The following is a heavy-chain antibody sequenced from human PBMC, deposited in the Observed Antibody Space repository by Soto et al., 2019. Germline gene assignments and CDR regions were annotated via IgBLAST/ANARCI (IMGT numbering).Heavy chain of an antibody. CDR2: IYYSGST. J-gene: IGHJ4*02. D-gene: IGHD3-16*01. CDR3: ARSPYVNYFDY. CDR1: GGSISSYY. V-gene: IGHV4-59*01. Sequence: SETLSLTCTVSGGSISSYYWSWIRQPPGKGLEWIGYIYYSGSTNYNPSLKSRVTISVDTSKNQFSLKLSSVTAADTAVYYCARSPYVNYFDYWGQGTLVTVSS.